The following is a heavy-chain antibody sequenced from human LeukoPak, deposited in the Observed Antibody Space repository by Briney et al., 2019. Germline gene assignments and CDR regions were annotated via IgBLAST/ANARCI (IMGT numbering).Heavy chain of an antibody. D-gene: IGHD3-10*01. CDR1: GFTFGSYA. CDR3: AKDYGSGSYYNSFTDY. J-gene: IGHJ4*02. Sequence: GGSLRLSCAASGFTFGSYAMSWVRQPPGKGLEWVSTISGSGGSTYYADSLKGRFTISRDNSKNTLYLQMNSPRAEDTAVYYCAKDYGSGSYYNSFTDYWGQGTLVTVSS. V-gene: IGHV3-23*01. CDR2: ISGSGGST.